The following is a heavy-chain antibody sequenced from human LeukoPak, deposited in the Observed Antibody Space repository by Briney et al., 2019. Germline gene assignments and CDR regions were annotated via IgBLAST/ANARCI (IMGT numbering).Heavy chain of an antibody. J-gene: IGHJ6*02. CDR2: ISSSSSYI. V-gene: IGHV3-21*01. CDR1: GFTFSSYS. D-gene: IGHD5-18*01. Sequence: GGSLRLSCAASGFTFSSYSMNWVRQAPGKGLEWVSSISSSSSYIYYADSVKGRFTISRDNAKNSLYLQMNSLRAEDTAVYYCAGDSETAMVTNYYGMDVWGQGTTVTVPS. CDR3: AGDSETAMVTNYYGMDV.